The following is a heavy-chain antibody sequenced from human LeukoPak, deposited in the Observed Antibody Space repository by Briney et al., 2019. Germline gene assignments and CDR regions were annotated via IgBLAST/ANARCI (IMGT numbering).Heavy chain of an antibody. D-gene: IGHD3-16*02. CDR3: ATASERYDYVWGSCRPPEY. Sequence: PGGSLRLSCAASGFTFSSYEMNWVRQAPGKGLEWVSYISSSGSTIYYADSVKGRFTISRDNAKNSLYLQMNSLRAEDTAVYYCATASERYDYVWGSCRPPEYWGQGTLVTVSP. V-gene: IGHV3-48*03. J-gene: IGHJ4*02. CDR1: GFTFSSYE. CDR2: ISSSGSTI.